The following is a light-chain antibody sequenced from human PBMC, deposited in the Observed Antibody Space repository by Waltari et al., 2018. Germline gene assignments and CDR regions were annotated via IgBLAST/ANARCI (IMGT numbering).Light chain of an antibody. J-gene: IGKJ5*01. V-gene: IGKV3-15*01. CDR3: QQYNNWLAD. Sequence: EIVMTQSPATLSVSPGAGATLPCRASQSVSFNLAWYQQKPGQAPRLLIYGASTRATGIPARFSGSGSGTEFTLTISSLQSEDFAVYYCQQYNNWLADFGQGTRLEIK. CDR1: QSVSFN. CDR2: GAS.